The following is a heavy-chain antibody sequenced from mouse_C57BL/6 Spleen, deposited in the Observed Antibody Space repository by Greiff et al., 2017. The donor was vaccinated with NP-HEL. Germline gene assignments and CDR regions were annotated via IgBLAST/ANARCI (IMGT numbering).Heavy chain of an antibody. CDR1: GFTFSDYG. D-gene: IGHD2-2*01. V-gene: IGHV5-17*01. CDR2: ISSGSSTI. Sequence: EVKLVESGGGLVKPGGSLKLSCAASGFTFSDYGMHWVRQAPEKGLEWVAYISSGSSTIYYADTVKGRFTISRDNAKNTLFLQMTSLRSEDTAMYYCANMVTYAMDYWGQGTSVTVSS. CDR3: ANMVTYAMDY. J-gene: IGHJ4*01.